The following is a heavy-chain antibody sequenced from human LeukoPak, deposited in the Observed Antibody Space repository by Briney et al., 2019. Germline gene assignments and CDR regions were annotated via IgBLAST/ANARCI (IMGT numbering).Heavy chain of an antibody. J-gene: IGHJ4*02. V-gene: IGHV3-11*04. Sequence: GGSLRLSCAVSGFTFNIYYMSWIRQAPGRGLEWISYIGLHGYPLDYADSVKGRFTISRGNAQNSLYLDMSSLRAEDTAVYYCARKDFSSGSFTYWGQGTLVTVSS. CDR1: GFTFNIYY. CDR3: ARKDFSSGSFTY. CDR2: IGLHGYPL. D-gene: IGHD3-22*01.